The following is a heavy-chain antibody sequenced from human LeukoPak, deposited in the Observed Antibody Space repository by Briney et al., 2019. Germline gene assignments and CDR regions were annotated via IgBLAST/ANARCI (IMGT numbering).Heavy chain of an antibody. CDR1: GGTFSSYA. J-gene: IGHJ6*04. CDR3: SRVAGSGSYSYYGMDV. CDR2: IIPIFGTA. V-gene: IGHV1-69*13. Sequence: SVKVSCKASGGTFSSYAISWVRQAPGPGLEWMGGIIPIFGTANYAQKFQGRVTITADESTSTAYMELRSLRSEDTAVYYCSRVAGSGSYSYYGMDVWGKGTTVTVSS. D-gene: IGHD3-10*01.